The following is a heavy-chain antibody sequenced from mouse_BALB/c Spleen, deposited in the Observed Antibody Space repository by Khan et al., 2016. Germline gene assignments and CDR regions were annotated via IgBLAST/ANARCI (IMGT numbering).Heavy chain of an antibody. Sequence: EVQLLETGGGLVQPGGSRGLSCEGSGFTFSGFWMSWVRQTPGKTLEWIGDINSDGSAINYAPSIKDRFTIFRDNDKSTLYLQMSNVRSEDTATYFWRRYDYYYWYFDVWGAGTTVTVSS. V-gene: IGHV11-2*02. CDR3: RRYDYYYWYFDV. D-gene: IGHD1-1*01. J-gene: IGHJ1*01. CDR1: GFTFSGFW. CDR2: INSDGSAI.